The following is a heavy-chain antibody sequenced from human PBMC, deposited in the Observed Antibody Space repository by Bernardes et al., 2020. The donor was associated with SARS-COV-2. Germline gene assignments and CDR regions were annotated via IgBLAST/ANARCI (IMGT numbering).Heavy chain of an antibody. J-gene: IGHJ4*02. CDR3: ARDLAVGDIVATTGGY. V-gene: IGHV3-33*01. CDR2: IWYDGSNK. Sequence: GGSLRLSRAASGFTFSSYGMHWVRQAPGKGLEWVAVIWYDGSNKYYADSVKGRFTISRDNSKNTLYLQMNSLRAEDTAVYYCARDLAVGDIVATTGGYWGQGTLVTVSS. D-gene: IGHD5-12*01. CDR1: GFTFSSYG.